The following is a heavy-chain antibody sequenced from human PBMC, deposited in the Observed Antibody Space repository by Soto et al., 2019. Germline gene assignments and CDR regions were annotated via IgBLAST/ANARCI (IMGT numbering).Heavy chain of an antibody. Sequence: QVQLVQSGAEVKKPGSSVKVSCKASGGTFSSYAISWVRQAPGQGLEWMGGIIPIFGTANYAQKFQGRVTITADESTSTAYRELSSLRSEDTAVYYCASSADPMVRGVIDALIQYGMDVWGQGTTVTVSS. CDR2: IIPIFGTA. J-gene: IGHJ6*02. D-gene: IGHD3-10*01. CDR3: ASSADPMVRGVIDALIQYGMDV. V-gene: IGHV1-69*01. CDR1: GGTFSSYA.